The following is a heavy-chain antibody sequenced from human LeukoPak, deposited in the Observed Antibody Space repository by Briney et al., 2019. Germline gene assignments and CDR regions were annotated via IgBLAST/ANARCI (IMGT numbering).Heavy chain of an antibody. Sequence: ASVKVSCKATGYTFTTYGISWVRQAPGQGLEWMGWISTYNGNTNYAQNLQDRVTMTTDTSTSTAYMELRSLRSDDTAVYYCARDAIQGRLTPDYWGQGTLVTVSS. CDR1: GYTFTTYG. CDR3: ARDAIQGRLTPDY. CDR2: ISTYNGNT. J-gene: IGHJ4*02. D-gene: IGHD1-1*01. V-gene: IGHV1-18*01.